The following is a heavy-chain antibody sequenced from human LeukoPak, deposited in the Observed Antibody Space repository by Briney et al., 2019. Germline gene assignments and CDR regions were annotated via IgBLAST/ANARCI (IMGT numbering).Heavy chain of an antibody. V-gene: IGHV3-23*01. CDR2: ISGSGGST. Sequence: PGGSLRLSCAASGFTFSSYAMSWVRQAPGKGVEWGSAISGSGGSTYYADSVKGRFTIHRDNTKKTVYLQMNSLRAEDTAVYYCAKEPGTTSGFVDYWGQGTLVTVSS. J-gene: IGHJ4*02. CDR3: AKEPGTTSGFVDY. D-gene: IGHD1-7*01. CDR1: GFTFSSYA.